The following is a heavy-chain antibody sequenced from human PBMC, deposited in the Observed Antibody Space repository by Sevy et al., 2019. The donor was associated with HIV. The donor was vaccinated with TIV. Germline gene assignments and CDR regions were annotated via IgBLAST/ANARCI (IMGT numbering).Heavy chain of an antibody. CDR1: GFTFGPYW. D-gene: IGHD3-9*01. J-gene: IGHJ3*02. Sequence: GGSLRLSCAASGFTFGPYWMHWVRQAPGKGLVWVAVINGDGRTTKYAEIVKGRFTVSRDNVENTLSLQMNSLKDEDTAMYYYATVLTRGSFDPLDMWGQGTMVTVSS. CDR3: ATVLTRGSFDPLDM. V-gene: IGHV3-74*01. CDR2: INGDGRTT.